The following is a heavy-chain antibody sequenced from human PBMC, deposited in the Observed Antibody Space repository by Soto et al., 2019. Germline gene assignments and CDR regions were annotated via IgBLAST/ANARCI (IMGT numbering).Heavy chain of an antibody. Sequence: QVQLQESGQGLVKPSQTLSLPYTVSGGSISSGGYYWSWIRQHPGQGLEWIGYIYYRGSTYYNPSLNSRVTISVAPSKNQSSLKVSSVTVVDTAVHYCARGATYSDNSGALFDSCGQGTQLSVSS. CDR1: GGSISSGGYY. CDR2: IYYRGST. V-gene: IGHV4-31*03. D-gene: IGHD3-22*01. J-gene: IGHJ4*02. CDR3: ARGATYSDNSGALFDS.